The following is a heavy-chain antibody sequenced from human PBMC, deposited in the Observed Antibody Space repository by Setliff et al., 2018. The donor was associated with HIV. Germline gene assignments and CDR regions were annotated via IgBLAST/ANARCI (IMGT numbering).Heavy chain of an antibody. CDR1: GFTFSVYG. V-gene: IGHV3-33*01. J-gene: IGHJ3*01. D-gene: IGHD2-21*02. Sequence: HPGGSLRLSCEASGFTFSVYGMHWVRQAPGKGPEWVAVVWYDGGKKYYADSVKGRFTISRDDSKNTLYLQMNSLRAEDTAVYYCARGQFRLRPDSLDLWGRGTLVTVSS. CDR3: ARGQFRLRPDSLDL. CDR2: VWYDGGKK.